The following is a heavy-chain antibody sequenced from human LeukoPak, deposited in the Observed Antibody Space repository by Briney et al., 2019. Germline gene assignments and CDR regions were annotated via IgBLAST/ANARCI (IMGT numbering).Heavy chain of an antibody. CDR1: GYSFTSYW. CDR3: ARLSYSSSSGWFDP. D-gene: IGHD6-13*01. Sequence: GESLQISCKGSGYSFTSYWIGWVRQLPGKRLEWMGIIYPGDSDTRYSPTFQGQVTISADKSIITPYLTWSSLKASDTAMYYCARLSYSSSSGWFDPWGQGTLVTVSS. CDR2: IYPGDSDT. J-gene: IGHJ5*02. V-gene: IGHV5-51*01.